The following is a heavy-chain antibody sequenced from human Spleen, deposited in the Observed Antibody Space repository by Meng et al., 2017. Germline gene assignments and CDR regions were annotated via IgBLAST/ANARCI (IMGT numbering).Heavy chain of an antibody. CDR2: ISGTGDT. D-gene: IGHD1-7*01. Sequence: GESLKISCAASGFTFSSYVLSWVRQAPGKGLEWVSGISGTGDTYYADSVKGRFTISRDNSKNTLFLQMHSLRADDTAIYYCAKEREAVGTEGIDYWGQGTLVTVSS. J-gene: IGHJ4*02. V-gene: IGHV3-23*01. CDR1: GFTFSSYV. CDR3: AKEREAVGTEGIDY.